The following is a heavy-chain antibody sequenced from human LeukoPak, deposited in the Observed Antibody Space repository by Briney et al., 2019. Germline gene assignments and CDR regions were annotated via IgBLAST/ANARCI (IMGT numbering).Heavy chain of an antibody. CDR3: TTLREYYYDSGSLVDAFDI. J-gene: IGHJ3*02. CDR2: IKSKTDGGTT. V-gene: IGHV3-15*01. D-gene: IGHD3-10*01. Sequence: GGSLRLSCAASGFTFSRYAMSWVRQAPGKGLEWVGHIKSKTDGGTTDYAAPVKGRFTISRDDSKNTLYLQMNSLKTEDTAVYYCTTLREYYYDSGSLVDAFDIWGQGTMVTVSS. CDR1: GFTFSRYA.